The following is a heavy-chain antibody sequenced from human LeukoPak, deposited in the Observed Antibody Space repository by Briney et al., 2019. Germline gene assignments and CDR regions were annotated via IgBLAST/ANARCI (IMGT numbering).Heavy chain of an antibody. CDR3: VRLGESSNTDH. J-gene: IGHJ4*02. V-gene: IGHV3-30-3*01. Sequence: GGSLRLSCAASGFTFSSYAMHWVRQAPGKGLEWVAVISYDGSNKYYADSVKGRFTIARDNSKDTLYLQMNSLRAEDTAVYYCVRLGESSNTDHWGQGTLVTVSS. D-gene: IGHD3-16*02. CDR2: ISYDGSNK. CDR1: GFTFSSYA.